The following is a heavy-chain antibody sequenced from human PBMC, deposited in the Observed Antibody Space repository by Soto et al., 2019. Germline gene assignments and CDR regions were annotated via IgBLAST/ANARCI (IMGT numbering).Heavy chain of an antibody. CDR3: ARTIRVTIFGVVIDYYYYYGMDV. V-gene: IGHV1-8*01. CDR2: MNPNSGNT. Sequence: ASVKVSCKASGYTFTSYDINWVRQATGQGLEWMGWMNPNSGNTGYAQKFQGRVTMTRNTSISTAYMELSSLRSEDTAVYYCARTIRVTIFGVVIDYYYYYGMDVWRQGTTVTVSS. J-gene: IGHJ6*02. D-gene: IGHD3-3*01. CDR1: GYTFTSYD.